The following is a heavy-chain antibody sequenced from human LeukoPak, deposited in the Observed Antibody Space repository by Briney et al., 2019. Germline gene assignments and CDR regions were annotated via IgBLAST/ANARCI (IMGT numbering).Heavy chain of an antibody. CDR3: ARGPIDCSSTSCYSTTFDY. D-gene: IGHD2-2*01. CDR2: INHSGST. J-gene: IGHJ4*02. V-gene: IGHV4-34*01. Sequence: TSETLPLTCAVYGGSFSGYYWSWIRQPPGKGLEWIGEINHSGSTNYNPSLKSRVTISVDTSKNQFSLKLGSVTAADTAVYYCARGPIDCSSTSCYSTTFDYWGQGTLVTVSS. CDR1: GGSFSGYY.